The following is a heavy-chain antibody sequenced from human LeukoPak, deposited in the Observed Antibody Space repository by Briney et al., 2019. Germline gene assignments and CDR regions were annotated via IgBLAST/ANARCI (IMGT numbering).Heavy chain of an antibody. Sequence: ASVKVSCKASGYTFTGYYIHWVRQAPGQGLEWMGWINPQNTGTNYAQKFQDRVTMTRDTSIRTAYMVLIRLKSDDTAVLYCARGGPLEWAPYAFDLWGQGTMVTVSS. V-gene: IGHV1-2*02. D-gene: IGHD1-1*01. CDR2: INPQNTGT. J-gene: IGHJ3*01. CDR3: ARGGPLEWAPYAFDL. CDR1: GYTFTGYY.